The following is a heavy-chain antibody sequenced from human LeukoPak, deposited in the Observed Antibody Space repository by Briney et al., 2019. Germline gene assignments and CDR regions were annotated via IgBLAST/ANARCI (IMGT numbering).Heavy chain of an antibody. Sequence: TSETLSLTCTVSGGSISSYYWSWIRQPPGKGLEWIGYIYYSGSTKYNPSLKSRVTISVDTSKSQFSLKLSSVTAADTAVYYCARQNTFTIWGQGTVVTVSS. V-gene: IGHV4-59*08. CDR3: ARQNTFTI. D-gene: IGHD2/OR15-2a*01. J-gene: IGHJ3*02. CDR1: GGSISSYY. CDR2: IYYSGST.